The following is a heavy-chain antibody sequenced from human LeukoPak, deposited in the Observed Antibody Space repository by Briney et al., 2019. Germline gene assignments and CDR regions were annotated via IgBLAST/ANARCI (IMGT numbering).Heavy chain of an antibody. Sequence: SETLSLTCTVSNDSISSYCCSWVRQPPGKGLEWIGFMCPSGRTDYNPSLKSRVTMSVDTSKNQLSMELRFLTAADTAVYYCATSYDGKTAPYDLWGHGTLVTISS. CDR3: ATSYDGKTAPYDL. CDR1: NDSISSYC. D-gene: IGHD4-23*01. V-gene: IGHV4-4*08. J-gene: IGHJ5*02. CDR2: MCPSGRT.